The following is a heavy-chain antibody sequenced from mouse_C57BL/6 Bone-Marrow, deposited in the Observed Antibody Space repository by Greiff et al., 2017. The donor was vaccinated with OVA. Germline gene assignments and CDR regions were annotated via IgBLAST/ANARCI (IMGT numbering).Heavy chain of an antibody. CDR2: IYPRDGYT. CDR3: ANRVYISAVGRDFEV. V-gene: IGHV1-63*01. D-gene: IGHD1-1*01. CDR1: GYTFTDYW. Sequence: VQLQQSGAELVRPGTSVKISCKASGYTFTDYWIGWAKQRPGHGLEWIGDIYPRDGYTNYNEKFKGKATLTADKSSSTAYMQFSSLTSEDSAIYYGANRVYISAVGRDFEVWGTGTTVTVSS. J-gene: IGHJ1*03.